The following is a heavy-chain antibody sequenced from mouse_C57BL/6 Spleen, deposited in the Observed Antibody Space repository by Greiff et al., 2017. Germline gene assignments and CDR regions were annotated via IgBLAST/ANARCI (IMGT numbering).Heavy chain of an antibody. D-gene: IGHD1-1*01. J-gene: IGHJ2*01. CDR3: ASYYYGRSDYFDY. Sequence: VQLKESGPGLVKPSPSLSLSCSVTGYSITSGYYWNWIRQFPGNKLEWMGYISYDGSNNYNPTLKNRISITRDTSKNQFFLKLNSVTTEDTATYYCASYYYGRSDYFDYWGQGTTLTVSS. V-gene: IGHV3-6*01. CDR1: GYSITSGYY. CDR2: ISYDGSN.